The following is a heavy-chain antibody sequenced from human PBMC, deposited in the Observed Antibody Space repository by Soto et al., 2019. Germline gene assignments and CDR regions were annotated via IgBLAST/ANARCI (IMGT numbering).Heavy chain of an antibody. Sequence: SETLSLTCPVSGGSISSGDYYWSWIRQPPGKGLEWIGYIYYSGSTYYNPSLKSRVTISVDTSKNQFSLKLSSVTAADTAVYYCARAMVRGVIRYYYYGMDVWGQGTTVTVSS. CDR1: GGSISSGDYY. CDR2: IYYSGST. D-gene: IGHD3-10*01. CDR3: ARAMVRGVIRYYYYGMDV. V-gene: IGHV4-30-4*01. J-gene: IGHJ6*02.